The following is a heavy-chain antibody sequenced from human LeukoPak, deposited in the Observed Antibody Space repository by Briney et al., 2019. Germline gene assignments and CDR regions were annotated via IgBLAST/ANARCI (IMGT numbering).Heavy chain of an antibody. V-gene: IGHV5-51*01. CDR1: GNSFTTYW. D-gene: IGHD3-9*01. CDR2: IYPGESDT. J-gene: IGHJ4*02. CDR3: ARHAAATYYDILTGYYPDY. Sequence: GQSLKISCQGSGNSFTTYWIGGVRPMPGQGLEWIGIIYPGESDTRYRPSLQGQDTISADKPISTAYLQWSSLKASDTAMYYCARHAAATYYDILTGYYPDYWGQGTLVTVSS.